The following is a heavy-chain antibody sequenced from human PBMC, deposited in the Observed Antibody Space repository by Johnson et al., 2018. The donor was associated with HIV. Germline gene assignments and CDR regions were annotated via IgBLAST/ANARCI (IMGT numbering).Heavy chain of an antibody. CDR3: AKAVAARPEGNDGAFDI. D-gene: IGHD6-6*01. J-gene: IGHJ3*02. Sequence: QVQLVESGGGVVQPGGSLRLSCAASGFTFSSYGMHWVRQAPGKGLAWVAFIRYDGSNNYYADSVKGRFTISRDNSKNTLYLQMNSLRAEDTAVYYCAKAVAARPEGNDGAFDIWGQGTMVIVSS. V-gene: IGHV3-30*02. CDR2: IRYDGSNN. CDR1: GFTFSSYG.